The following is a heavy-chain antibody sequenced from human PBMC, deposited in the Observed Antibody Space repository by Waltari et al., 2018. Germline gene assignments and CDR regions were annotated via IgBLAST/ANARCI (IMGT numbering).Heavy chain of an antibody. D-gene: IGHD5-18*01. J-gene: IGHJ4*02. CDR3: ARKGGRGYPYGPFYYDH. CDR2: INIDGGYI. CDR1: GFTFGDYW. Sequence: EVQLVESGGGLVQPGGSLRLSCVASGFTFGDYWMHWVRQPPGKGLEWVLRINIDGGYISYTDSVKGRFTISRDNAKNTLFLQLNSLRAEDTAVYYCARKGGRGYPYGPFYYDHWGQGTLVTVSP. V-gene: IGHV3-74*01.